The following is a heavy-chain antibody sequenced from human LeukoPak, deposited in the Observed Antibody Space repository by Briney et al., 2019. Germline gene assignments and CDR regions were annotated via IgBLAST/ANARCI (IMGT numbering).Heavy chain of an antibody. Sequence: GGSLRLSCVAPGFTVSDTYMSWVRQAPGKGLECVSVFWIDGTTHHADSVKGRFTISRDSSKNTLYLQMNSLRPEDTAVYYCATKYGENWGQGTLVTVSS. CDR2: FWIDGTT. D-gene: IGHD4/OR15-4a*01. J-gene: IGHJ4*02. V-gene: IGHV3-66*02. CDR1: GFTVSDTY. CDR3: ATKYGEN.